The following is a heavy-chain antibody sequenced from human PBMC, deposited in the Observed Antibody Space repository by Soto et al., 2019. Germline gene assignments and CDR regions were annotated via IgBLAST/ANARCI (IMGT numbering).Heavy chain of an antibody. CDR3: AKEGFDHDFGSNSYYHPFDY. D-gene: IGHD3-10*01. CDR1: GYTFASYG. CDR2: ISTYNGNT. J-gene: IGHJ4*01. Sequence: ASVKVSCKASGYTFASYGISWVRQAPGQGLEWMGWISTYNGNTNYAQKLQGRVTMTTDTSTSTAYMELNSLGVEDTAVYYCAKEGFDHDFGSNSYYHPFDYWGHGTLVTVSS. V-gene: IGHV1-18*01.